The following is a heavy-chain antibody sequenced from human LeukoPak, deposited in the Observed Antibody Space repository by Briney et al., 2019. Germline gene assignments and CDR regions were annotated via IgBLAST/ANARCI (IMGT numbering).Heavy chain of an antibody. D-gene: IGHD4-17*01. CDR1: GYSISSGYY. V-gene: IGHV4-38-2*02. J-gene: IGHJ4*02. CDR2: IYHSGST. CDR3: ARGGYGTGAFDY. Sequence: SETLSLTCTVSGYSISSGYYWGWIRPPPGKGLEWIGSIYHSGSTYYNPSLKSRVTISVDTSKNQFSLKLSSVTAADTAVYYCARGGYGTGAFDYWGQGTLVTVSS.